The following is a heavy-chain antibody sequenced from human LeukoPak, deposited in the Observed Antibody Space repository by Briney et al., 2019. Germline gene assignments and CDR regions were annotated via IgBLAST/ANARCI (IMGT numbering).Heavy chain of an antibody. D-gene: IGHD2-2*01. CDR2: IYHSGST. CDR3: AREYCSSTSCYQPDAFDI. J-gene: IGHJ3*02. Sequence: SETLSLTCTVSGGSISSGDYYWGWIRQPPGKGLEWIGSIYHSGSTYYNPSLKSRVTISVDTSKNQFSLKLSSVTAADTAVYYCAREYCSSTSCYQPDAFDIWGQGTMVTVSS. CDR1: GGSISSGDYY. V-gene: IGHV4-39*07.